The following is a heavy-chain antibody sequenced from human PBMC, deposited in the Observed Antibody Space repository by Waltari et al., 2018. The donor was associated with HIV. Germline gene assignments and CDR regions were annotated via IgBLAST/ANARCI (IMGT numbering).Heavy chain of an antibody. V-gene: IGHV4-39*07. D-gene: IGHD2-15*01. CDR1: GGSISSSSYY. CDR3: ARGHCSGGSCYSDRYFDL. J-gene: IGHJ2*01. CDR2: IYYSGST. Sequence: QLQLQESGPGLVKPSETLSLTCTVSGGSISSSSYYWGWIRQPPGKGLEWIGSIYYSGSTYYHPSLKSRVTISVDTSKNQFSLKLSSVTAADTAVYYCARGHCSGGSCYSDRYFDLWGRGTLVTVSS.